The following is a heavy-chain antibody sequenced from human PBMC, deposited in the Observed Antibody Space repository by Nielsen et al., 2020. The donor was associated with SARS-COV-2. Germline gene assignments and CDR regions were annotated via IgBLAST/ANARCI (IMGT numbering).Heavy chain of an antibody. J-gene: IGHJ6*02. CDR1: GGSISSSNW. CDR3: ARDNPQAGPGDGMDV. Sequence: SETLSLTCAVSGGSISSSNWWRWVRLPPGKGLEWIGEIYHSGSTNYNPSLKSRVTISVDKSKNQFSLKLSSVTAADTAVYYCARDNPQAGPGDGMDVWGQGTTVTVSS. V-gene: IGHV4-4*02. D-gene: IGHD1-14*01. CDR2: IYHSGST.